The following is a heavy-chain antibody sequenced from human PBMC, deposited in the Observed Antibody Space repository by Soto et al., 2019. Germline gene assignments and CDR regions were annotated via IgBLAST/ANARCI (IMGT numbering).Heavy chain of an antibody. Sequence: ASVKVSCKASGYTFTDYSVHWVRQAPGQGLEWMGWISPNNGGTNYAPKFQGRVTMTRNTSISTAYMELSSLRSEDTAVYYCASDTYYYDSSGSLLYYYYGMDVWGQGTTVTVSS. J-gene: IGHJ6*02. CDR3: ASDTYYYDSSGSLLYYYYGMDV. CDR1: GYTFTDYS. D-gene: IGHD3-22*01. V-gene: IGHV1-2*02. CDR2: ISPNNGGT.